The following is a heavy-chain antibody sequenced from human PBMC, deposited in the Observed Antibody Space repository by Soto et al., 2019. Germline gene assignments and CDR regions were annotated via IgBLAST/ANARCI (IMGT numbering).Heavy chain of an antibody. CDR3: ARDARIAVAGETFDY. Sequence: ASVKVSCKASGYTFTGYYMHWVRQAPGQGLEWMGWINPNSGGTNYAQKFQGWVTMTRDTSISTAYMELSRLRSDDKAVYYCARDARIAVAGETFDYWGQGTLVTVSS. CDR2: INPNSGGT. J-gene: IGHJ4*02. D-gene: IGHD6-19*01. V-gene: IGHV1-2*04. CDR1: GYTFTGYY.